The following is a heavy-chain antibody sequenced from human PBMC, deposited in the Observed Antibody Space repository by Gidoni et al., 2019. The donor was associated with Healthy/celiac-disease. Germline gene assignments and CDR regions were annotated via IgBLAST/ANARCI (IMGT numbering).Heavy chain of an antibody. J-gene: IGHJ4*02. CDR2: ISGSGGST. CDR3: AKDGGVEWLVRGYFDY. D-gene: IGHD6-19*01. CDR1: GFPFCSYA. Sequence: EVQLLESGGGLVQPGGSLRLSCAASGFPFCSYAMSWVRQAPGKGLEWVSAISGSGGSTYYADSVKGRFTISRDNSKNTLYLQMNSLRAEDTAVYYCAKDGGVEWLVRGYFDYWGQGTLVTVSS. V-gene: IGHV3-23*01.